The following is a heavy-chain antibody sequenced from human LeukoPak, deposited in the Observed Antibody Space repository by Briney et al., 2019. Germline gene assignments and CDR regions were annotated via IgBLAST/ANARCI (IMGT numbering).Heavy chain of an antibody. J-gene: IGHJ4*02. D-gene: IGHD6-13*01. CDR2: ISYDGSNK. Sequence: GGSLRLSCAASGFTFSSHGMHWVRQAPGKGLEWVAVISYDGSNKYYADSVKGRFTISRDNSKNTLYLQMNSLRAEDTAVYYCAKIGDSIAAAGHYWGQGTLVTVSS. CDR1: GFTFSSHG. CDR3: AKIGDSIAAAGHY. V-gene: IGHV3-30*18.